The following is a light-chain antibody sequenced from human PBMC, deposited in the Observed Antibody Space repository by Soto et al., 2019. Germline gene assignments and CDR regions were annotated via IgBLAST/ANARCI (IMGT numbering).Light chain of an antibody. J-gene: IGKJ2*01. CDR2: DAV. CDR1: RSVTGTN. V-gene: IGKV3-20*01. Sequence: IVLTQSPVTLSLSPGEGATLSCRASRSVTGTNLAWYQQRAGQAPRLLIYDAVRRATGIPDRFSGSGSGTDFTLTISRLEPEDFAVYYCHQYGSSLGTFGQGTKVEI. CDR3: HQYGSSLGT.